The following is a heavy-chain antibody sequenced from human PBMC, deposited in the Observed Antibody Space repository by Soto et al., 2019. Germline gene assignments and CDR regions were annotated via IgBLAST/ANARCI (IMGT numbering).Heavy chain of an antibody. J-gene: IGHJ4*02. CDR1: GFNVMSYW. CDR2: IKEDGSEI. Sequence: GGYLRLSCAVSGFNVMSYWTSWVRQAPGKGLEWVASIKEDGSEIYYLHSVRGRFSISRDSAGNALHLTMNYLSAEDTGVYFCARDIGFDYVNWGQGTLVTVSS. V-gene: IGHV3-7*01. CDR3: ARDIGFDYVN. D-gene: IGHD3-16*01.